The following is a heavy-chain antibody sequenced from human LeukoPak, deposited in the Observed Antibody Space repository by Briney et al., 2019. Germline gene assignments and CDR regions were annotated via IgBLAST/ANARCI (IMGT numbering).Heavy chain of an antibody. CDR1: GFNLNSFY. D-gene: IGHD3-16*01. Sequence: PGGSLRLSCVVSGFNLNSFYMDWVRQAPGKGLVWVSGIRKDGTSTGYADSVQGRFSISRETDKNMVYLQMNSLRPDDTGVYFCARGNWGPEFWGQGTLVTVSS. J-gene: IGHJ4*02. CDR2: IRKDGTST. V-gene: IGHV3-74*01. CDR3: ARGNWGPEF.